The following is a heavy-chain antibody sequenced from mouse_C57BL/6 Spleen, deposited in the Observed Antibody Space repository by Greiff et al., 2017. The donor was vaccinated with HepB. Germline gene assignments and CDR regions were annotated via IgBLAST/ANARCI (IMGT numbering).Heavy chain of an antibody. Sequence: QVTLKVSGPGILQPSQTLSLTCSFSGFSLSTFGMGVGWIRQPSGKGLEWLAHIWWDDDKYYNPALKSRLTISKDTSKNQVFLKIANVDTADTATYYCARMGIYDGYYDYAMDYWGQGTSVTVSS. CDR3: ARMGIYDGYYDYAMDY. CDR1: GFSLSTFGMG. D-gene: IGHD2-3*01. J-gene: IGHJ4*01. V-gene: IGHV8-8*01. CDR2: IWWDDDK.